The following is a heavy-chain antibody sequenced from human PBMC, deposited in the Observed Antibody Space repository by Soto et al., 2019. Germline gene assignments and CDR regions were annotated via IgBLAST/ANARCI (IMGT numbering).Heavy chain of an antibody. J-gene: IGHJ5*02. D-gene: IGHD2-21*02. Sequence: SETLSLTCALSGGSISSGGYSWSWIWQPPGKGLEWIGCIYHTGSTYYNPSLKSRVTISVDRSKNQFSLKLSSVTAADTAVYYCARGICRGDCYSLGGPFDPRGRRTLVAFSS. V-gene: IGHV4-30-2*01. CDR1: GGSISSGGYS. CDR2: IYHTGST. CDR3: ARGICRGDCYSLGGPFDP.